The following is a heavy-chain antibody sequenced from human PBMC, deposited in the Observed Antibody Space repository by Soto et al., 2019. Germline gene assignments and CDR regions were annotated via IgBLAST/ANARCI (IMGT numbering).Heavy chain of an antibody. Sequence: ETLSLTCTVSGGSISDYYWSWIRQPPGKRLEWIGYMFDTGNINYNPSLRSRLTISVDTSKNQLSLKMTSVTAADTAVYYCARQQGYGWFDPWGQGTLVTVSS. V-gene: IGHV4-59*08. J-gene: IGHJ5*02. CDR2: MFDTGNI. CDR3: ARQQGYGWFDP. CDR1: GGSISDYY. D-gene: IGHD5-18*01.